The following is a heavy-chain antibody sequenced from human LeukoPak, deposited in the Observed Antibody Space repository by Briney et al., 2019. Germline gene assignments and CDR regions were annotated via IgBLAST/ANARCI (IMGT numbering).Heavy chain of an antibody. CDR3: ARQTYYDFWSGYASPEINFDY. V-gene: IGHV1-18*01. CDR2: ISAYNGNT. Sequence: ASVKVSCTASGYTFTSYGISWVRQAPGQGLEWMGWISAYNGNTNYAQKLQGRVTMTTDTSTSTAYMELRSLRSDDTAVYYCARQTYYDFWSGYASPEINFDYWGQGTLVTVSS. J-gene: IGHJ4*02. D-gene: IGHD3-3*01. CDR1: GYTFTSYG.